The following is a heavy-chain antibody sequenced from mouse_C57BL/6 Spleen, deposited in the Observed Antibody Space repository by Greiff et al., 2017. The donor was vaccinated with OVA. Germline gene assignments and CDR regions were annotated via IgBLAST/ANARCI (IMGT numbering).Heavy chain of an antibody. CDR3: TPGTPFDY. V-gene: IGHV14-4*01. J-gene: IGHJ2*01. CDR2: IDPENGDT. Sequence: EVQLVESGAELVRPGASVKLSCTASGFNIKDDYMHWVKQRPEQGLEWIGWIDPENGDTEYASKFQGKATITADTSSNTAYLQLSSLTSEDTAVYYCTPGTPFDYWGQGTTLTVSS. D-gene: IGHD3-3*01. CDR1: GFNIKDDY.